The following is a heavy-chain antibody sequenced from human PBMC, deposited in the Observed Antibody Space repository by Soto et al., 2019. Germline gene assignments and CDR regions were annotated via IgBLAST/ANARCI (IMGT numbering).Heavy chain of an antibody. CDR1: GDSVSSNSAA. Sequence: KQSQTLSLTCAISGDSVSSNSAAWNWIRQSPSRGLEWLGRTYYRSKWYNDYAVSVKSRITITPDTSKNQFSLQLNSVTPEDTAVYYCARTYSSSSGRVYYFDYWGQGTLVTVSS. CDR3: ARTYSSSSGRVYYFDY. D-gene: IGHD6-6*01. V-gene: IGHV6-1*01. J-gene: IGHJ4*02. CDR2: TYYRSKWYN.